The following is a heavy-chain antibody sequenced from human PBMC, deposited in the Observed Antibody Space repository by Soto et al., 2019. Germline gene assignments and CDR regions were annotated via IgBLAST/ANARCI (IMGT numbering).Heavy chain of an antibody. Sequence: QVQLQESGPGLVKPSQTLSLTCTVSGGSISSGGYYWSWIRQHPGKGLEWIGYIYYSGGTYYNPSLKSRVTISVDTSKNQFSLKLSSVTAADTAVYYCARDSGRTGIENWFDPWGQGTLVTVSS. CDR1: GGSISSGGYY. CDR2: IYYSGGT. J-gene: IGHJ5*02. CDR3: ARDSGRTGIENWFDP. V-gene: IGHV4-31*03. D-gene: IGHD1-26*01.